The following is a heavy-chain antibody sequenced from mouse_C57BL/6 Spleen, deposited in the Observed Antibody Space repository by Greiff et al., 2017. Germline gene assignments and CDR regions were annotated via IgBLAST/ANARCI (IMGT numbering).Heavy chain of an antibody. D-gene: IGHD3-2*02. CDR3: ARGTAQAPGTY. J-gene: IGHJ3*01. V-gene: IGHV1-52*01. Sequence: QVQLQQPGAELVRPGSSVKLSCKASGYTFTSYWMHWVKQRPIQGLEWIGNIDPSDSETHYNQKFKDKATLTVDKSSSTAYMQLSSLTSEDSAVYYCARGTAQAPGTYWGQGTLVTVSA. CDR1: GYTFTSYW. CDR2: IDPSDSET.